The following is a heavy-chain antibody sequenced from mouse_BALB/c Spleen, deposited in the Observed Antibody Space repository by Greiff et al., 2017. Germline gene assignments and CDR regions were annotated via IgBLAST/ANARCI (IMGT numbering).Heavy chain of an antibody. D-gene: IGHD2-1*01. Sequence: EVQLQESGPGLVKPSQSLSLTCTVTGYSITSDYAWNWIRQFPGNKLEWMGYISYSGSTSYNPSLKSRISITRDTSKNQFFLQLNSVTTEDTATYYCARQMVTTFAYWGQGTLVTVSA. CDR1: GYSITSDYA. CDR2: ISYSGST. J-gene: IGHJ3*01. CDR3: ARQMVTTFAY. V-gene: IGHV3-2*02.